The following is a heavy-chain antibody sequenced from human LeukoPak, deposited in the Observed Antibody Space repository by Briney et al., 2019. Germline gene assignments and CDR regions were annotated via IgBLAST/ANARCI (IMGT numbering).Heavy chain of an antibody. D-gene: IGHD3-10*01. Sequence: GGSLRLSCAGSGFALKSYSLTWVRQAPGKGLEWVSVIYSGGTTTYAENFQGRVTMTRDTSTSTVYMELSSLRSEDTAVYYCARGLGSGSYYGSWGQGTLVTVSS. CDR2: IYSGGTT. CDR1: GFALKSYS. V-gene: IGHV3-53*05. CDR3: ARGLGSGSYYGS. J-gene: IGHJ5*02.